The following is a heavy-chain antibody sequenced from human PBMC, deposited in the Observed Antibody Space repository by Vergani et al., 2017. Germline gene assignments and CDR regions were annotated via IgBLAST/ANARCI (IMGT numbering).Heavy chain of an antibody. CDR1: GGSISSSSYY. D-gene: IGHD3-10*01. Sequence: QLQLQESGPGLVKPSETLSLTCTVSGGSISSSSYYWGWIRQPPGKGLEWIGSIYYSGSTYYNPSLKSRVTISVDTSKNQFSLKLSSVTAADTAVYYCARLWFGEHFDYWGQGTLVTVSS. V-gene: IGHV4-39*07. CDR3: ARLWFGEHFDY. J-gene: IGHJ4*02. CDR2: IYYSGST.